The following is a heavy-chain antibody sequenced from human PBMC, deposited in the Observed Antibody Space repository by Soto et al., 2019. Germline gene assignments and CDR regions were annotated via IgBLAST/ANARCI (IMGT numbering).Heavy chain of an antibody. V-gene: IGHV4-59*01. J-gene: IGHJ5*02. CDR1: GDSMRIYY. CDR2: ISYIGTT. D-gene: IGHD6-19*01. Sequence: QVQLQESGPGLVKPSETLSLTCTVSGDSMRIYYWSWIRQPPGKGLEWIGYISYIGTTTYNPSLTNRVTIAADTSMNSFSLSLTSVPAADPGVYYCAREMGGAVEWFDPWGQGTLVTVSS. CDR3: AREMGGAVEWFDP.